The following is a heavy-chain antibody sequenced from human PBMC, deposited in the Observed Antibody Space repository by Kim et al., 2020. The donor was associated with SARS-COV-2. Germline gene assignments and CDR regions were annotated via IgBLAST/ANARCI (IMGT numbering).Heavy chain of an antibody. CDR3: AKRSSSSQSYWYFDL. V-gene: IGHV4-4*02. D-gene: IGHD6-13*01. CDR1: GGSISSSNW. Sequence: SETLSLTCAVSGGSISSSNWWSWVRQPPGKGLEWIGEIYHSGSTNYNPSLKSRVTISVDKSKNQFSLKLSSVTAADTAVYYCAKRSSSSQSYWYFDLWGRGTLVTVSS. CDR2: IYHSGST. J-gene: IGHJ2*01.